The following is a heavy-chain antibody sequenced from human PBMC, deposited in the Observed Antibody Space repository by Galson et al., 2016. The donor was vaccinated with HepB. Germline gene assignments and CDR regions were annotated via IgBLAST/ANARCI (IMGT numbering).Heavy chain of an antibody. CDR3: ARGAGPSDF. J-gene: IGHJ4*02. V-gene: IGHV3-53*01. CDR2: IYRSGAT. CDR1: GFNVSGEY. Sequence: SLRLSCAASGFNVSGEYMTWVRQAPGKGLEWVSVIYRSGATYYADFVRGRFVISREGSTNVVHLQMSRLSVDDTAVYYCARGAGPSDFWGQGTLVVVSS.